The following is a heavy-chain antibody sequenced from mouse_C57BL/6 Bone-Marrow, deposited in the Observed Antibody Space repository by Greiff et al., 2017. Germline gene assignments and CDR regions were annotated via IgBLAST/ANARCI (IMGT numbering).Heavy chain of an antibody. CDR1: GFTFSDYG. Sequence: EVTLMESGGGLVKPGGSLKLSCAASGFTFSDYGMHWVRQAPEKGLEWVAYISSGSSTIYYADTVKGRFTISRDNAKNTLFRQMTSLRSEDTAMYYFASTPWFAYWGQGTLVTVSA. CDR2: ISSGSSTI. CDR3: ASTPWFAY. V-gene: IGHV5-17*01. J-gene: IGHJ3*01.